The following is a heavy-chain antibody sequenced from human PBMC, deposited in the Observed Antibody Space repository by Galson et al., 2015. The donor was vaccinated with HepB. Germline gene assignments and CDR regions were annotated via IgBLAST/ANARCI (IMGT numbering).Heavy chain of an antibody. CDR3: ARDSSGWYRYFDY. V-gene: IGHV3-30-3*01. CDR2: ISYDGSNK. CDR1: GFTFSSYA. J-gene: IGHJ4*02. Sequence: SLRLSCAASGFTFSSYAMHWVRQAPGKGLEWVAVISYDGSNKYYADSVKGRFTISRDNSKNTLYLQMNSLRAEDTAVYYCARDSSGWYRYFDYWGQGTLVTVSS. D-gene: IGHD6-19*01.